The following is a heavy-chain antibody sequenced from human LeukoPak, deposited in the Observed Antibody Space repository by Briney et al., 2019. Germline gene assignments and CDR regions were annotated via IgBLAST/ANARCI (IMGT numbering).Heavy chain of an antibody. J-gene: IGHJ4*02. CDR3: ARATYYDILTGYYFDY. CDR1: GGSISSYY. V-gene: IGHV4-59*08. D-gene: IGHD3-9*01. CDR2: IYYSGST. Sequence: PSETLSLTCTVSGGSISSYYWSWIRQPPGKGLEWIGYIYYSGSTNYNPSLKSRVTISVDTSKNQFSPKLSSVTAADTAVYYCARATYYDILTGYYFDYWGQGTLVTVSS.